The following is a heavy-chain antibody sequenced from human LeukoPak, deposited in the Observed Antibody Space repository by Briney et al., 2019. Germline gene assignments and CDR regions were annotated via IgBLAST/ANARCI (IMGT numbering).Heavy chain of an antibody. CDR2: INPHNGDT. V-gene: IGHV1-2*02. J-gene: IGHJ4*02. Sequence: ASVKVSCKASGYTFIGYYLHWVRQAPGQGLEWMGWINPHNGDTNYAQKFQGRVTMTRDTSVSTAYMELSRLRSDDTAVYYCARVYRRGYSYGEFDYWGQGTLVTVSS. CDR3: ARVYRRGYSYGEFDY. D-gene: IGHD5-18*01. CDR1: GYTFIGYY.